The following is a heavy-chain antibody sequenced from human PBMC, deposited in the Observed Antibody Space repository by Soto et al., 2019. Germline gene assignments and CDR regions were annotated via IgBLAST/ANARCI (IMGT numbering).Heavy chain of an antibody. J-gene: IGHJ4*02. CDR3: ASVTSGYYDSSGYHYAVDY. CDR1: GGTFRSYA. Sequence: QVQLVQYGAEVKKPGSSVKVSCQASGGTFRSYAISWVRQAPGQGLEWMGGIIPIFGTANYAQKFQGRVTITADKPTRTAYMELSSLRSEDTAVYYCASVTSGYYDSSGYHYAVDYWVQGTLVTVSS. D-gene: IGHD3-22*01. CDR2: IIPIFGTA. V-gene: IGHV1-69*06.